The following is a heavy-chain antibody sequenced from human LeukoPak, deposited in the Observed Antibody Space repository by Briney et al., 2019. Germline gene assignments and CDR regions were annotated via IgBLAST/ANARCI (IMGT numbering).Heavy chain of an antibody. D-gene: IGHD2-2*01. J-gene: IGHJ5*01. Sequence: SETLTLTCTVSGGSISSYYWSWIRQPPGKGLEWIGYIYYSGSTNYNPSLKSRVTISVDTSKNQFSLKLSSVTAADTAVYFCARDQEHCSGTSCYPYWYDSWGQGTLVTVSS. CDR3: ARDQEHCSGTSCYPYWYDS. CDR2: IYYSGST. V-gene: IGHV4-59*12. CDR1: GGSISSYY.